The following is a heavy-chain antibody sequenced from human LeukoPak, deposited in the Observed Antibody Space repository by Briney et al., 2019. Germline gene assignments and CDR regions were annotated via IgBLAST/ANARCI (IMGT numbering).Heavy chain of an antibody. CDR2: ITGSGSTT. V-gene: IGHV3-23*01. Sequence: GGSPRLSCAASGSTFTNYAMNWVRQAPGKGLEWVSGITGSGSTTYYADSVKGRFTISRDNSKNTLYLQMTSLRAEDTAIYYCARDSDTPGCFDYWGQGTPVTVSS. D-gene: IGHD2-2*02. J-gene: IGHJ4*02. CDR1: GSTFTNYA. CDR3: ARDSDTPGCFDY.